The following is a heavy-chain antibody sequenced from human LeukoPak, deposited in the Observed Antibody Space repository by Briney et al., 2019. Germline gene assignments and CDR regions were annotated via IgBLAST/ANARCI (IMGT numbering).Heavy chain of an antibody. CDR3: AEPGITMIGGV. J-gene: IGHJ6*04. CDR1: GFSFSSYW. Sequence: PGGSLRLSCAASGFSFSSYWMYWVRQAPGKGLEWVANIKQDGSEKYYVDSVKGRFTISRDNAKNSLYLQMNSLRAEDTAVYYCAEPGITMIGGVWGKGTTVTISS. D-gene: IGHD3-10*02. V-gene: IGHV3-7*01. CDR2: IKQDGSEK.